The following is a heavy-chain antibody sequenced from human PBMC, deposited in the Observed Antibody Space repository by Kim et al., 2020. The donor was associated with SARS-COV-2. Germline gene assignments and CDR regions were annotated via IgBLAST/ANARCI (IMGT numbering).Heavy chain of an antibody. V-gene: IGHV3-74*01. Sequence: GGSLRLSCAVSGFTFSNHWMHWVRQAPGKGLVWVSRVKPDASSTSYADSVKGRFTISRDNAKNILYLQMNSLGVDDSAAYYCARITGSGDYVDWGQGTLV. CDR2: VKPDASST. J-gene: IGHJ4*02. CDR3: ARITGSGDYVD. CDR1: GFTFSNHW. D-gene: IGHD4-17*01.